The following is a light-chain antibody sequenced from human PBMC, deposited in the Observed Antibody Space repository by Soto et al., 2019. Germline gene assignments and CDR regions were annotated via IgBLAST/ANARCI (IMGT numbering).Light chain of an antibody. V-gene: IGLV2-11*01. J-gene: IGLJ3*02. CDR3: CSYAHTSRV. CDR1: SGDIGAYNY. Sequence: QSVLTQPRSVSGSPGQSVTFSCTGTSGDIGAYNYVSWYQFHPGKAPKMIIYDVNKGPSGVPDRFSGSKSGNTASLTISWLQAEDEADYYCCSYAHTSRVFGGGTKLTVL. CDR2: DVN.